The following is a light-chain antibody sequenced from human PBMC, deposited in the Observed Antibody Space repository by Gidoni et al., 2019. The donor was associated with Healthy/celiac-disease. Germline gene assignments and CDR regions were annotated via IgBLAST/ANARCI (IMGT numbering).Light chain of an antibody. CDR1: RSHIGAGYD. J-gene: IGLJ2*01. CDR2: GNS. V-gene: IGLV1-40*01. Sequence: QSVLTQPPSVSGAPGQRVTIPCTGSRSHIGAGYDVHWYQQLPGTPPKLLIYGNSNRPSGVPDRFSGSKSGTSASLAITGLQAEDEADYYCQSYDSSLSGVVFGGGTKLTVL. CDR3: QSYDSSLSGVV.